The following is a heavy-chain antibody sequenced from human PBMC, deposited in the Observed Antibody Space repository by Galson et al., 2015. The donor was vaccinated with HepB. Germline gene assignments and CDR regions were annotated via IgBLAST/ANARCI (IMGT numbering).Heavy chain of an antibody. CDR1: GGTFSSYA. V-gene: IGHV1-69*13. D-gene: IGHD3-3*01. CDR2: IIPIFGTA. Sequence: SVKVSCKASGGTFSSYAISWVRQAPGQGLEWMGGIIPIFGTANYAQKFQGRVTITADESTSTAYMELSSLRSEDTAVYYCARDDRSDFWSGYQGYWGQGTLVTVSS. CDR3: ARDDRSDFWSGYQGY. J-gene: IGHJ4*02.